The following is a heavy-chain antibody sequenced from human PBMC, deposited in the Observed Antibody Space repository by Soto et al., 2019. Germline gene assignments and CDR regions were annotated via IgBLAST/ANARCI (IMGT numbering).Heavy chain of an antibody. CDR2: IIPIIGVT. J-gene: IGHJ4*02. CDR1: GDTFNSYV. CDR3: ARESLGAKGAAQ. Sequence: QVQLVQSGAEVKRPGSSVKVSCESSGDTFNSYVISWVRQAPGQGLEWMGGIIPIIGVTHYAQKFQGRVTISALSSTGTSYVELANLGFEDTAVYYCARESLGAKGAAQWGQGTLVTVSS. D-gene: IGHD2-15*01. V-gene: IGHV1-69*17.